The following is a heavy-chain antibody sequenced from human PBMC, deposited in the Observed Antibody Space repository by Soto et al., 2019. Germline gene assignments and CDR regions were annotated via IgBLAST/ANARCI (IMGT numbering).Heavy chain of an antibody. CDR2: IYFSGST. J-gene: IGHJ4*02. CDR1: GGSMSSYY. Sequence: SETLSLTCTVSGGSMSSYYWSWIRQPPGKGLEWIGFIYFSGSTNYNPSLKSRVTISVDTSKHQFSLKLNSVTAADTAVYYCARSDSGYDDFDYWGQGTLVTVSP. CDR3: ARSDSGYDDFDY. D-gene: IGHD5-12*01. V-gene: IGHV4-59*01.